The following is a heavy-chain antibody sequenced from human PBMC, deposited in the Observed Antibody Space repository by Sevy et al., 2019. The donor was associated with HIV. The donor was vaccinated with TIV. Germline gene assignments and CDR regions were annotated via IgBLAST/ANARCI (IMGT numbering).Heavy chain of an antibody. CDR3: GRVPVAATGTGIDY. D-gene: IGHD6-13*01. CDR1: GFTFGSYW. CDR2: IYVDGRTA. Sequence: GESLKISCAASGFTFGSYWMHWVRQAPGKGLVWLSRIYVDGRTASCADSVKGRFAISRDNAKNTLYLQMNSLRDEDTAVYYCGRVPVAATGTGIDYRGQGTLVTVSS. V-gene: IGHV3-74*01. J-gene: IGHJ4*02.